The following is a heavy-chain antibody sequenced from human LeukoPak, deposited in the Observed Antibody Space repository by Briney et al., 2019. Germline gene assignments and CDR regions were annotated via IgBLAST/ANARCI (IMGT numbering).Heavy chain of an antibody. Sequence: ASVKVSCKASGYTFTGYYMHWVRQAPGQGLEWMGWINPNSGGTNYAQKFQGRVTMTRDTSISTAYMELSRLRSDDTAVYYCAREATSIVGAPYFDYWGQGTLVTVSS. V-gene: IGHV1-2*02. CDR1: GYTFTGYY. CDR3: AREATSIVGAPYFDY. CDR2: INPNSGGT. D-gene: IGHD1-26*01. J-gene: IGHJ4*02.